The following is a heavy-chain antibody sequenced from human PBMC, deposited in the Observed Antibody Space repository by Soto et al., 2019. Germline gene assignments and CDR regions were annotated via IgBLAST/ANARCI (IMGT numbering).Heavy chain of an antibody. D-gene: IGHD3-16*02. J-gene: IGHJ5*02. CDR3: AGVWGTYRSYFDP. CDR2: ISSDSSYI. CDR1: EFTFSSYG. V-gene: IGHV3-21*04. Sequence: PGGSLRLSCAASEFTFSSYGINWVRQAPGKGLEWVSSISSDSSYICYADSVKGRFTISRDNGKNSLYLEMNSLRAEDTAVYYCAGVWGTYRSYFDPWGQGTLVTVSS.